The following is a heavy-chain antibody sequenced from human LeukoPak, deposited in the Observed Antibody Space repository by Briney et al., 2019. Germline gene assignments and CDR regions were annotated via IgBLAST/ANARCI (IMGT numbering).Heavy chain of an antibody. Sequence: SETLSLTCAVYGGSFSGYYWSWIRQPPGKGLEWIGEINHSGSTSYNPSLRSRVTISVDTSKNQFSLKLISVTAADTAVYYCARDRAPHPRDAFDIWGQGTRVTVS. J-gene: IGHJ3*02. CDR1: GGSFSGYY. CDR2: INHSGST. CDR3: ARDRAPHPRDAFDI. D-gene: IGHD1-14*01. V-gene: IGHV4-34*01.